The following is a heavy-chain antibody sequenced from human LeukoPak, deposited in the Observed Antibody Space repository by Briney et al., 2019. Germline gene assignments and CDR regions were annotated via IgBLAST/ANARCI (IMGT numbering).Heavy chain of an antibody. J-gene: IGHJ6*03. V-gene: IGHV1-69*15. CDR2: IIPIFGTA. CDR1: RGTFSSYA. CDR3: ARDRGYSYAKKSSEYYYVDV. Sequence: GASVKVSCKASRGTFSSYAISWVRQAPGQGLEWMGRIIPIFGTANYAQKFQGRVTITADESTSTAYMELSSLRSEDTAVYYCARDRGYSYAKKSSEYYYVDVWGKGTTVTISS. D-gene: IGHD5-18*01.